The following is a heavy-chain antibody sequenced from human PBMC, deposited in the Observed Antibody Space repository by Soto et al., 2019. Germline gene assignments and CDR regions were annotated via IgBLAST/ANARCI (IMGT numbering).Heavy chain of an antibody. CDR1: GYSIGSGYY. CDR3: AALWFGELVFNY. Sequence: SETLSLTCSVSGYSIGSGYYWGWVRQAPGKGLEWLGSVYHNGIMFHNPSFQSRVTISVDTSKNQFSRNRRSVTAADTAVYYCAALWFGELVFNYWGHGILVTVSS. CDR2: VYHNGIM. J-gene: IGHJ4*01. D-gene: IGHD3-10*01. V-gene: IGHV4-38-2*02.